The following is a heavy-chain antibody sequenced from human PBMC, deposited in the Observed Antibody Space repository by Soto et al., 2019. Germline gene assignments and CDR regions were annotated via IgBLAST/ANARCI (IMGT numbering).Heavy chain of an antibody. CDR1: GGTFSSYA. CDR2: IIPIFGTA. Sequence: SVKVSCKASGGTFSSYAISWVRQAPGQGLEWMGGIIPIFGTANYAQKFQGRVTITADESTSTAYMELSSLRSEDTAVYYCASIAVAGTGDFDYWGQGTLVTVSS. J-gene: IGHJ4*02. CDR3: ASIAVAGTGDFDY. D-gene: IGHD6-19*01. V-gene: IGHV1-69*13.